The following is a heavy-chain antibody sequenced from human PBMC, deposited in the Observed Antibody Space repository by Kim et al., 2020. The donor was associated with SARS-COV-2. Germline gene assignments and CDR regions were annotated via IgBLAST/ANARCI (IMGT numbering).Heavy chain of an antibody. D-gene: IGHD3-10*01. Sequence: VKGRFTISRDTSKNTLYVQMDSLRPEDTAVYYCAGAHYYGSGSFYHFHYWGQGTLVTVSS. V-gene: IGHV3-30*01. J-gene: IGHJ4*02. CDR3: AGAHYYGSGSFYHFHY.